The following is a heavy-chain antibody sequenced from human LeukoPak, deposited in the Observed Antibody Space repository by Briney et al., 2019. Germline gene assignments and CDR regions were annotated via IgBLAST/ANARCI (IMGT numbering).Heavy chain of an antibody. CDR3: ARSYDSSGYYCDY. CDR2: IIPIFGTA. CDR1: GGTFSSYA. D-gene: IGHD3-22*01. J-gene: IGHJ4*02. Sequence: ASVTVSCTASGGTFSSYAISWVRQAPGQGLEWMGGIIPIFGTANYAQKFQGRVTITADESTSTAYMELSSLRSEDTAVYYCARSYDSSGYYCDYWGQGTLVTVSS. V-gene: IGHV1-69*01.